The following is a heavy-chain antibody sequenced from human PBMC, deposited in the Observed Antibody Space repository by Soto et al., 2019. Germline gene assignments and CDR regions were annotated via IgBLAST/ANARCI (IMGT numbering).Heavy chain of an antibody. D-gene: IGHD6-13*01. CDR3: ARPLEQHQLGFGMDV. CDR2: IWYDGSKI. J-gene: IGHJ6*01. Sequence: QVQLVQSGGGVDQHGGSLRLSCAASGFTFSSYGMHWVRQAPGKGLEWVAVIWYDGSKIYYADSVKGRFTISRDNSKSTLYLQMNSLRAEDTAVYYCARPLEQHQLGFGMDVWGQGSPVTVSS. V-gene: IGHV3-33*01. CDR1: GFTFSSYG.